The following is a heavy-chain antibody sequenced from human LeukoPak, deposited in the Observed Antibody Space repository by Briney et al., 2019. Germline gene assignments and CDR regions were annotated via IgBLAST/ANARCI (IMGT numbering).Heavy chain of an antibody. CDR1: GGSISSYY. Sequence: PSETQSLTCTVSGGSISSYYWSWIRQPPGKGLEWIGYIYYSGSTKYNPSLKSRVTISVDTSKNQFSLNLSSVTAADTAVYYCARHQGGYFYFDYWGQGTLVTVSS. CDR2: IYYSGST. J-gene: IGHJ4*02. D-gene: IGHD1-26*01. V-gene: IGHV4-59*08. CDR3: ARHQGGYFYFDY.